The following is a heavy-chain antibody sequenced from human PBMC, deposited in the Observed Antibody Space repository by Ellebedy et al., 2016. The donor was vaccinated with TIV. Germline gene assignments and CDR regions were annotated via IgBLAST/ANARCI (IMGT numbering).Heavy chain of an antibody. J-gene: IGHJ4*02. V-gene: IGHV4-34*01. Sequence: SETLSLXCSVYGASFSSYSWYCIRHPQEQGQDWIGAINNSGSTNYNPSPMRRGTISVEPTKNQWTLRLRSVTAADTAVDYCARALSRRWYLFDYWGQGILVSVSS. CDR1: GASFSSYS. CDR2: INNSGST. CDR3: ARALSRRWYLFDY. D-gene: IGHD6-13*01.